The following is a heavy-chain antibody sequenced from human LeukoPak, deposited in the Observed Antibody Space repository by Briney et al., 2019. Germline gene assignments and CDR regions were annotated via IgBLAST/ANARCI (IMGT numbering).Heavy chain of an antibody. CDR2: ISYDGSNK. D-gene: IGHD3-22*01. Sequence: GGSLRLSCAASGFTFSSYAMHWVRQAPGKGPEWVAVISYDGSNKYYADSVKGRFTISRDNSKNTLYLQMNSLGAEDTAVYYCARGGDYYDDEWDFDYWGQGTLVTVSS. CDR3: ARGGDYYDDEWDFDY. V-gene: IGHV3-30-3*01. J-gene: IGHJ4*02. CDR1: GFTFSSYA.